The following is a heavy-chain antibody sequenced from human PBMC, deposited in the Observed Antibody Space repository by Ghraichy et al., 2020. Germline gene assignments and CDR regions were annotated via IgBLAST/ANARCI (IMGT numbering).Heavy chain of an antibody. D-gene: IGHD1-14*01. CDR2: IYYSGST. CDR1: GGSISSSSYY. J-gene: IGHJ6*02. CDR3: ASRPHYKSGMDV. V-gene: IGHV4-39*01. Sequence: SETLSLTCTVSGGSISSSSYYWGWIRQPPGKGLEWIGSIYYSGSTYYNPSLRSRVTISVDTSKNQFSLKLSSVTAADTAVYYCASRPHYKSGMDVWGQGTTVTVSS.